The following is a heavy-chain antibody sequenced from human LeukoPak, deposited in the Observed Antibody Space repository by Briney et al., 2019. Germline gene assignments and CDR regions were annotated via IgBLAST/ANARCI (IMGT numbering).Heavy chain of an antibody. CDR2: ISYDGSNK. J-gene: IGHJ4*02. CDR1: GFTFSSYA. V-gene: IGHV3-30*04. Sequence: GRSLRLSCAASGFTFSSYAMHWVRQAPGKGLEWVAVISYDGSNKYYADSVKGRFTISRDNSKNTLYLQMNSLRAEDTAVYYCAKSADPFDYWGQGTLVTVYS. D-gene: IGHD2-2*01. CDR3: AKSADPFDY.